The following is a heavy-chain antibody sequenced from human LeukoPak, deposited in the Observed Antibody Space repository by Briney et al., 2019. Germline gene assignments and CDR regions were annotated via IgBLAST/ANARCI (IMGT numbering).Heavy chain of an antibody. J-gene: IGHJ6*03. CDR3: AREISGTYYNPLGYMDV. D-gene: IGHD3-10*01. CDR1: GGSISTYY. CDR2: IYTSGST. V-gene: IGHV4-4*07. Sequence: SETLSLTCTVSGGSISTYYWSWLRQPAGKGLEWIGRIYTSGSTNYNPSLKSRVTMSVDTSKNQFSLKLSSVTAADTAVYYCAREISGTYYNPLGYMDVWGKGTTVTVSS.